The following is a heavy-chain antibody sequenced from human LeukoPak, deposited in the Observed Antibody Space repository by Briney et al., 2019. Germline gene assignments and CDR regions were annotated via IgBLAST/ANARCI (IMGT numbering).Heavy chain of an antibody. CDR3: ARADYGDYVTGAFDI. V-gene: IGHV1-46*01. CDR2: INPSGVST. CDR1: GYTFTSYY. D-gene: IGHD4-17*01. J-gene: IGHJ3*02. Sequence: ASVKVSCKASGYTFTSYYMHWVRQAPGQGLEWMGIINPSGVSTSYAQKFQGRVTMTRDTSTSTVYMELSSLRSEDTAVYYCARADYGDYVTGAFDIWGQGTMVTVSS.